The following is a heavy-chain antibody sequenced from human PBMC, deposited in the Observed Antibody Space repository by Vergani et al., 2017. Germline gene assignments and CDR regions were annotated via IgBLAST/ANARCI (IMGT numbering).Heavy chain of an antibody. CDR2: INHSGST. V-gene: IGHV4-34*01. J-gene: IGHJ4*02. Sequence: QVQLQQWGAGLLKPSETLSLTCAVYGGSFSGYYWSWVRQPPGKGLEWIGEINHSGSTNYNPSLKSRVTISVDTSRNQFSLRLSSMTAADTAVYYCARVRYDYVWGSYRSPSDFDYWGQGTLVTVSS. CDR1: GGSFSGYY. CDR3: ARVRYDYVWGSYRSPSDFDY. D-gene: IGHD3-16*02.